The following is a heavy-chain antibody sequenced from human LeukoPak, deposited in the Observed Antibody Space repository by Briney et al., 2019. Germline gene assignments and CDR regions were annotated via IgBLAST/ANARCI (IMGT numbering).Heavy chain of an antibody. Sequence: GGSLRLSCAASGFAFSGSALHWVRRASGKGLKGVGRIKSKANNYATAYAASVNGRFTVSRDDSKNTAYLQMNSLKTEDTAVYYCTRLESGMDIWGRGTTVTVSS. J-gene: IGHJ6*04. V-gene: IGHV3-73*01. CDR1: GFAFSGSA. CDR2: IKSKANNYAT. CDR3: TRLESGMDI. D-gene: IGHD1-1*01.